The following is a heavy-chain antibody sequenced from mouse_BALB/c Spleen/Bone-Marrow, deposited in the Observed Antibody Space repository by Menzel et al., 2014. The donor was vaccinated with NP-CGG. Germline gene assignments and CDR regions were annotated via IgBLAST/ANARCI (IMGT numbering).Heavy chain of an antibody. J-gene: IGHJ2*01. D-gene: IGHD1-1*01. CDR1: GYTFTSYW. CDR3: ARGRNYYGSSYYFDY. CDR2: IYPGDGDT. V-gene: IGHV1-87*01. Sequence: VKLVESGAELARPGASVKLSCKASGYTFTSYWMQWVKQRPGQGLEWIGAIYPGDGDTRYTQKFKGKATLTADKSSSTAYMQLSSLASEDAAVYYCARGRNYYGSSYYFDYWGQGTTLTGSS.